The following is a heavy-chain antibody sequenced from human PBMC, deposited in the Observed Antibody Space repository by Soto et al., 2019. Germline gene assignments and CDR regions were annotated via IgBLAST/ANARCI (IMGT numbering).Heavy chain of an antibody. Sequence: GGSLRLSCAASGFTFSTYAMHWVRQAPGKGLEWVAFISHDGDIKYYADSVKGRFTISRDNSKNTLYLRMNSLRPEDTAVYYCARGGNSSSQDYYYYDGVDVWGQGTKVTVSS. D-gene: IGHD6-6*01. V-gene: IGHV3-30-3*01. CDR1: GFTFSTYA. J-gene: IGHJ6*02. CDR3: ARGGNSSSQDYYYYDGVDV. CDR2: ISHDGDIK.